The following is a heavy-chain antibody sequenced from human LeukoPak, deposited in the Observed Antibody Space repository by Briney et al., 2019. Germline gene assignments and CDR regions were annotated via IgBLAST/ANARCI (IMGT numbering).Heavy chain of an antibody. CDR2: INHSGST. CDR1: GGSFSGYY. V-gene: IGHV4-34*01. D-gene: IGHD3-22*01. J-gene: IGHJ5*02. CDR3: ARLRWLLLSPQWFDP. Sequence: SETLSLTCAVYGGSFSGYYWSWIRQPPGKGLEWIGEINHSGSTNYNPSLKSRVTISVDTSKNQFSLTLSSVTAADTAVYYCARLRWLLLSPQWFDPWGQGTLVTVSS.